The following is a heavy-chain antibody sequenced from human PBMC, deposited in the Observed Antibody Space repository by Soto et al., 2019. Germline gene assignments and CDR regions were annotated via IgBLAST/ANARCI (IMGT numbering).Heavy chain of an antibody. V-gene: IGHV4-59*01. CDR2: IYYSGST. J-gene: IGHJ6*02. D-gene: IGHD5-12*01. Sequence: SETLSLTCTVSGGSISSYYWSWIRQLPGKGLEWIGYIYYSGSTNYNPSLKSRVTISVDTSKNQFSLKLSSVTAADTAVYYCARDLRATFRYYGMDVWGQGTTVTVSS. CDR3: ARDLRATFRYYGMDV. CDR1: GGSISSYY.